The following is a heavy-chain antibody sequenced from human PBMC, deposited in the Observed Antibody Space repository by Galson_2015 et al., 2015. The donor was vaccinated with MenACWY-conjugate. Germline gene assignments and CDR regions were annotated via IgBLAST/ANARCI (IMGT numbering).Heavy chain of an antibody. D-gene: IGHD2/OR15-2a*01. CDR3: TRDRKGLIASAPSNWFDP. CDR1: GFTFSNYW. CDR2: INRDGTST. V-gene: IGHV3-74*01. J-gene: IGHJ5*02. Sequence: SLRLSCAASGFTFSNYWMHWVRQTPGKGLVWVSRINRDGTSTTYADSVKGRFTISRDNAKNTLILQMNSLRVEDTAVYYCTRDRKGLIASAPSNWFDPWGQGTLVTVSS.